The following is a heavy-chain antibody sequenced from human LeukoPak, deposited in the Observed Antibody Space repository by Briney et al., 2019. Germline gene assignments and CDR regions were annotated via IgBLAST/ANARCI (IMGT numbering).Heavy chain of an antibody. CDR1: GYTFTGYY. V-gene: IGHV1-2*02. CDR2: INPNSGGT. J-gene: IGHJ4*02. Sequence: GASVKVSCKASGYTFTGYYMHWVRQAPGQGLEWMGWINPNSGGTNYAQKFQGRVTMTRDTSISTAYMELSRLRSDDTAVYYCARALGELWFGELHTYFDYWGQGTLVTVSS. D-gene: IGHD3-10*01. CDR3: ARALGELWFGELHTYFDY.